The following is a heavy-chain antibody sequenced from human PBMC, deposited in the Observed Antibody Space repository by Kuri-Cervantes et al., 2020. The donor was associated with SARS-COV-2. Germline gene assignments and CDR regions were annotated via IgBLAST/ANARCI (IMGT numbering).Heavy chain of an antibody. J-gene: IGHJ4*02. CDR1: GFTFSSYA. CDR2: ISGSGDRT. D-gene: IGHD1-1*01. Sequence: GESLKISCAASGFTFSSYAMSWVRQAPGKGLEWVSGISGSGDRTHYGDAVEGRFTISRDNSKDTVHLQMNSLTGDDTAIYYCAKDTERTPYFDFWGQGTLVTVSS. CDR3: AKDTERTPYFDF. V-gene: IGHV3-23*01.